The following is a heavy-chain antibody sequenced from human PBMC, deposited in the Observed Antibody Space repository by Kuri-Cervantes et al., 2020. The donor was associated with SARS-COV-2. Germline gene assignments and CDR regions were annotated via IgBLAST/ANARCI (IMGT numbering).Heavy chain of an antibody. V-gene: IGHV4-59*01. J-gene: IGHJ4*02. Sequence: SHGSITSNFWTWIRQPPGRGLEWIGDVHSSGSTNYNPSLESRVTISTDTSKNQFSLRLNSVTAADTAVYYCARGGFYDILTGYYPPFDYWGQGTLVTVSS. D-gene: IGHD3-9*01. CDR2: VHSSGST. CDR1: HGSITSNF. CDR3: ARGGFYDILTGYYPPFDY.